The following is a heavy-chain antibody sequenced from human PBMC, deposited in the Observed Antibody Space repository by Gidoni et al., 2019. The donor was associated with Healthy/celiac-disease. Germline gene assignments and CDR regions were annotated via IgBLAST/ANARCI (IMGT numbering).Heavy chain of an antibody. Sequence: QVQLVESGGGVVQPGRSLRLSCTASGFTFSSYGMHWVRQAPGKGLGLVAVISYDGSNKYYADSVKGRFTISRDNSKNTLYLQMNSLRAEDTAVYYCAKGGYYFDYWGQGTLVTVSS. V-gene: IGHV3-30*18. CDR3: AKGGYYFDY. CDR1: GFTFSSYG. CDR2: ISYDGSNK. J-gene: IGHJ4*02. D-gene: IGHD3-16*01.